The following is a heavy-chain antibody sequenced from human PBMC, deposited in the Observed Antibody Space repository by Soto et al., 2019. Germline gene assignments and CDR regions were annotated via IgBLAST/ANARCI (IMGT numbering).Heavy chain of an antibody. D-gene: IGHD1-1*01. CDR3: ARQRVWNDAFDF. V-gene: IGHV5-51*01. CDR2: IYPADSDT. Sequence: PGESLKISCKGSGYSFTTYWIGWVRQMPGKGLEWMGVIYPADSDTSYSPSFQGQVTFSADKSLSTAYLQWNSLKASDTARYYCARQRVWNDAFDFWGQGILVTVSS. CDR1: GYSFTTYW. J-gene: IGHJ4*02.